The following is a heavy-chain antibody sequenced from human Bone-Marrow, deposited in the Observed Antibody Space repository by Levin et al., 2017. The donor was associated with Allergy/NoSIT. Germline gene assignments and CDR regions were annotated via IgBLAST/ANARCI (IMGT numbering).Heavy chain of an antibody. CDR3: ARDTGYDLDS. CDR1: CGSIGGGGYY. CDR2: IYHSGNT. V-gene: IGHV4-31*03. D-gene: IGHD5-12*01. Sequence: SQTLSLPCTVSCGSIGGGGYYWSWIRQHPGKGLEWVGYIYHSGNTYYNPSLKRRLSISVDTSRNQFSLKLSSVTAADTAVYYCARDTGYDLDSWGQGTLVTVSS. J-gene: IGHJ4*02.